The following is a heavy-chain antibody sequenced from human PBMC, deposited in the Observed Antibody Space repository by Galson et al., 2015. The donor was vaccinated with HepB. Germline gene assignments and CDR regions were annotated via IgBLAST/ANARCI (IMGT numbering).Heavy chain of an antibody. CDR3: ATGHPEDIVVVVAATPFDY. Sequence: SVKVSCKVSGYTLTELSMHWVRQAPGKGLEWMGGFDPEDGETIYAQKFQGRVTMTEDTSTDTAYMELSSLRSEDTAVYYCATGHPEDIVVVVAATPFDYWGQGTLVTVSS. D-gene: IGHD2-15*01. V-gene: IGHV1-24*01. J-gene: IGHJ4*02. CDR2: FDPEDGET. CDR1: GYTLTELS.